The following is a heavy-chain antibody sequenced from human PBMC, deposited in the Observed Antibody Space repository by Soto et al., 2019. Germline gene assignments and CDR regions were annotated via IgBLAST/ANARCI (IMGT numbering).Heavy chain of an antibody. D-gene: IGHD3-9*01. V-gene: IGHV1-18*01. J-gene: IGHJ3*02. CDR3: ARGSRYFDWLSRPGAFDI. CDR2: ISAYNGNT. CDR1: AYTFTSYD. Sequence: XVKVSCKASAYTFTSYDISCVRHAPGQGLEWMGWISAYNGNTNYAQKLQGRVTMTTDTSTSTAYMELRSLRSDDTAVYYCARGSRYFDWLSRPGAFDIWGQGTMVTVSS.